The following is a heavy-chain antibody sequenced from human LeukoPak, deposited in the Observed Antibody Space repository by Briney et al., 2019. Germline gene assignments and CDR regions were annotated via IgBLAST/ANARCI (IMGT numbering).Heavy chain of an antibody. J-gene: IGHJ4*02. CDR3: ARGWWNYYDNSGYYPFDY. Sequence: ASVKVSCKASGYTFTSYAMHWVRQAPGQRLEWMGWINAGNGNTKYSQKFQGRVTITRDTSASTAYMELSSLRSEDTAVYYCARGWWNYYDNSGYYPFDYWGQGTLVTVSS. CDR2: INAGNGNT. CDR1: GYTFTSYA. V-gene: IGHV1-3*01. D-gene: IGHD3-22*01.